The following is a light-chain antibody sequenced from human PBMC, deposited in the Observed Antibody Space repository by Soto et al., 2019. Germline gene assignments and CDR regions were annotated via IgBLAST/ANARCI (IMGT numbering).Light chain of an antibody. CDR3: SSYTNKSTWV. CDR1: SSDVGDYKY. Sequence: QSVLTQPASVSASPGQSITISCTGTSSDVGDYKYVSWYQQHPGKAPQLMIYEVTSRPSGVSNRFSGSTSGNTASLTISGLQDEDEAAYYCSSYTNKSTWVFGGGTKLTVL. V-gene: IGLV2-14*01. J-gene: IGLJ3*02. CDR2: EVT.